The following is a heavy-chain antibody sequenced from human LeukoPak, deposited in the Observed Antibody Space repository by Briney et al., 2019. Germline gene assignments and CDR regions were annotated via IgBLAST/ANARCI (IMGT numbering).Heavy chain of an antibody. J-gene: IGHJ3*02. Sequence: ASVKVSRKASGYTFTSYGISWVRQAPGQGLEWMGWISAYNGNTNYAQKLQGSVTMTTDTSTSTAYMELRSLRSDDTAVYYCARDLAARPRFDAFDIWGQGTMVTVSS. V-gene: IGHV1-18*01. CDR1: GYTFTSYG. CDR3: ARDLAARPRFDAFDI. CDR2: ISAYNGNT. D-gene: IGHD6-6*01.